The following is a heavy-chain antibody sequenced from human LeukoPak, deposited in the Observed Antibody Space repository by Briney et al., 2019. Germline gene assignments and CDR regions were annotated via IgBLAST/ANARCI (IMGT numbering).Heavy chain of an antibody. J-gene: IGHJ6*03. CDR2: ISAYNGNT. D-gene: IGHD2-15*01. Sequence: GASVKVSCKVSGYTLTELSMHWVRQAPGQGLEWMGWISAYNGNTNYAQKLQGRVTMTTDTSTSTAYMELRSLRSDDTAVYYCAREFGRCSGGSCYYYYYMDVWGKGTTVTVSS. CDR1: GYTLTELS. CDR3: AREFGRCSGGSCYYYYYMDV. V-gene: IGHV1-18*01.